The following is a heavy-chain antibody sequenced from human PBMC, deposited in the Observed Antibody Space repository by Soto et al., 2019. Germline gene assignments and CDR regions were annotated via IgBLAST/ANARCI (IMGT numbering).Heavy chain of an antibody. V-gene: IGHV4-34*11. J-gene: IGHJ6*02. CDR3: ARSPNYYYYGFDV. CDR1: GGSFSGYY. CDR2: IYYSGST. Sequence: SETLSLTCAVYGGSFSGYYWSWIRQPPGKRLEWIAYIYYSGSTNYNPSLKSRATISVDTSKSQVSLTLTSVTAADAAVYYCARSPNYYYYGFDVWGQGTTVTVSS. D-gene: IGHD3-10*01.